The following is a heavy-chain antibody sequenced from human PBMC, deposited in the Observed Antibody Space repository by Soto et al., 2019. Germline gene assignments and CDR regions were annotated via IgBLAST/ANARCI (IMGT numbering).Heavy chain of an antibody. Sequence: GGSLRLSCAASGFTVSNNYMTWVRQAPGKGLEWVSVIYSGGSTYYADSVKGRFTISRDNSKNTLYLQMNSLRAEDTAVYCCARGEYSGYDPAYYFDYWGQGTLVTVSS. V-gene: IGHV3-66*01. D-gene: IGHD5-12*01. CDR3: ARGEYSGYDPAYYFDY. CDR1: GFTVSNNY. J-gene: IGHJ4*02. CDR2: IYSGGST.